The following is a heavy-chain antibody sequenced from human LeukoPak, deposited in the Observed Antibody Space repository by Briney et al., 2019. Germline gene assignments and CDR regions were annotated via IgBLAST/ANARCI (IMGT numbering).Heavy chain of an antibody. CDR2: IRGSGGST. CDR3: AKEAPWATAMVILIDY. Sequence: GGSLRLSCAASGFTFSSYAMNWVRQAPGKGLEWVSAIRGSGGSTYYADSVKGRFTISRDNSKNTLYLQMNSLRVEDTAVYYCAKEAPWATAMVILIDYWGQGTLVTVSS. CDR1: GFTFSSYA. J-gene: IGHJ4*02. V-gene: IGHV3-23*01. D-gene: IGHD5-18*01.